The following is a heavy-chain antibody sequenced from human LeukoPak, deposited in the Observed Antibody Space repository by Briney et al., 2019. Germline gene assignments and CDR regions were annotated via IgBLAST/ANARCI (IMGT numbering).Heavy chain of an antibody. CDR1: GFTVSSNY. Sequence: GGSLRLSCAASGFTVSSNYMSWVRQAPGKGLEWASVIYSGGSTYYADSVKGRFTISRDNSKNTLYLQMNSLRAEDTAVYYCASDILTGNDAFDIWGQGTMVTVSS. CDR2: IYSGGST. J-gene: IGHJ3*02. D-gene: IGHD3-9*01. CDR3: ASDILTGNDAFDI. V-gene: IGHV3-66*01.